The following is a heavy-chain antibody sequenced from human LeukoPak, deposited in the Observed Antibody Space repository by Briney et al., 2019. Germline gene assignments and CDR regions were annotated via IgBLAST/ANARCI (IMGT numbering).Heavy chain of an antibody. CDR1: GFTFSSYS. V-gene: IGHV3-30*04. CDR3: ARAGPNYYDSGYYFDY. D-gene: IGHD3-22*01. Sequence: GGSLRLSCGASGFTFSSYSMHWVRQAPGKGLEWVAVISYDGSNKYYADSVKGRFTISRDNSKNTLSPQMNSLRAEDTAVYYCARAGPNYYDSGYYFDYWGQGTLVTVSS. CDR2: ISYDGSNK. J-gene: IGHJ4*02.